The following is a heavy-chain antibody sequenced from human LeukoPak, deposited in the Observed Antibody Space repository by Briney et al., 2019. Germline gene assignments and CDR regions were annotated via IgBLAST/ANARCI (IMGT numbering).Heavy chain of an antibody. V-gene: IGHV3-23*01. J-gene: IGHJ4*02. CDR2: ISGSGDST. CDR1: GFTFSSYA. CDR3: ATYRQVLLHFES. D-gene: IGHD2-8*02. Sequence: GGSLRLSCAASGFTFSSYAMSWVRQAPGKGLEWVSTISGSGDSTYYADSVKGRFTISRDNSKSTLSLQMNSLRAEDTAIYYCATYRQVLLHFESWGQGTLVTVSS.